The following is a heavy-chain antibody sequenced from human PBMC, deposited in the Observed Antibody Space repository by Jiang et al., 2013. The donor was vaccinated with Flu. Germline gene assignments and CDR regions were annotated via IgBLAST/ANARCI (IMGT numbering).Heavy chain of an antibody. CDR2: IKQDGSEK. V-gene: IGHV3-7*05. D-gene: IGHD3-3*01. Sequence: PGGSLRLSCAASGFTFSSYWMSWVRQAPGKGLEWVANIKQDGSEKYYVDSVKGRFTISRDNAKNSLYLQMNSLRAEDTAVYYCARDTGVRFLEWLPNTGYFDLWGRGTLVTVSS. CDR3: ARDTGVRFLEWLPNTGYFDL. J-gene: IGHJ2*01. CDR1: GFTFSSYW.